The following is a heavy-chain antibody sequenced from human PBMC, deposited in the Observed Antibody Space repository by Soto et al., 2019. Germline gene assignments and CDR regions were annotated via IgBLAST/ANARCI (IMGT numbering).Heavy chain of an antibody. CDR2: IKRLSNGGIT. D-gene: IGHD3-16*01. V-gene: IGHV3-15*01. J-gene: IGHJ1*01. CDR3: ATAWGRD. CDR1: GFTFSNAW. Sequence: EVQLVESGGGLVRPGGSRRLSCAASGFTFSNAWMAWVRQAPGKGLEWVGRIKRLSNGGITEYAAPVKGRFSISRDDSKNTVHLQMDSLKTEDKAVYYCATAWGRDWGQGTLVTVSS.